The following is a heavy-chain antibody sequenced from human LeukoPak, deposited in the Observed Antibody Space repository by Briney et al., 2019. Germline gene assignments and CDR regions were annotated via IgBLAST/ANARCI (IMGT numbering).Heavy chain of an antibody. V-gene: IGHV1-18*01. CDR1: GYTFTSYG. D-gene: IGHD4/OR15-4a*01. CDR2: ISAYNGNT. CDR3: ARDHEPMKYYGTSDY. Sequence: ASVKVSCKASGYTFTSYGISWVRQAPGQGLEWMGWISAYNGNTNYAQKLQGRVTITTDTSTSTAYMELRSLRSDDTAVYYCARDHEPMKYYGTSDYWGQGTLVTVSS. J-gene: IGHJ4*02.